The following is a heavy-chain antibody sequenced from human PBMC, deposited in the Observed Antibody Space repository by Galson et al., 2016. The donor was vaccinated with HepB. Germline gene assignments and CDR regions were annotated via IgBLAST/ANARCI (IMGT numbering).Heavy chain of an antibody. CDR1: GCTFTSYY. CDR2: INFRGAYT. J-gene: IGHJ4*02. Sequence: SVKVSCKASGCTFTSYYIQWVRQAPGQGLEWMAVINFRGAYTRSAQKFRDRVTVTSDTSTSKVYMELSSLRYEDTAIYYCARARYRGNQIDYWGQGTLVTVSS. CDR3: ARARYRGNQIDY. D-gene: IGHD4-23*01. V-gene: IGHV1-46*01.